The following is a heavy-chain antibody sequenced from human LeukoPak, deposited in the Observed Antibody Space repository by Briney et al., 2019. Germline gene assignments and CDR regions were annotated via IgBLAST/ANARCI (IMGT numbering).Heavy chain of an antibody. CDR1: GGSISSSSYY. V-gene: IGHV4-39*01. D-gene: IGHD1-26*01. Sequence: SETLSLTCTVSGGSISSSSYYWGWIRQPPGKGLEWIGSIYYSGSTYYNPSLKSRVTISVDTSKNQFSLKLSSVTAADTAVYYCARQRETSGSYNWFDPWGQGTLVTVSS. CDR2: IYYSGST. CDR3: ARQRETSGSYNWFDP. J-gene: IGHJ5*02.